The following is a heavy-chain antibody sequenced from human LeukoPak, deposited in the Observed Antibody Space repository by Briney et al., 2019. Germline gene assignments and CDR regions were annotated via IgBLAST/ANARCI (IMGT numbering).Heavy chain of an antibody. CDR1: GFTFSSYS. Sequence: PGGSLRLSCAASGFTFSSYSMNWVRQAPGKGREWVSSISSSSSYIYYADSVKGRFTISRDNAKNSLYLQMNSLRAEDTAVYYCARVGGGMVRGVITSYYFDYWGQGTLVTVSS. V-gene: IGHV3-21*01. J-gene: IGHJ4*02. D-gene: IGHD3-10*01. CDR3: ARVGGGMVRGVITSYYFDY. CDR2: ISSSSSYI.